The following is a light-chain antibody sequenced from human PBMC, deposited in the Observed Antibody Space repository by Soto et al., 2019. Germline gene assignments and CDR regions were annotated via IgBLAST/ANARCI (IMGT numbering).Light chain of an antibody. CDR3: CSYTTKSKLGI. V-gene: IGLV2-14*01. Sequence: QSALTQPASLSGSPGQSITISCTGSSSDVGGYNYVSWYQQHPGKAPKLIIHEVTNRPSGVSNRFSGSKSGNTASLTISGLQAEDEADYFCCSYTTKSKLGIFGGGTKLTVL. CDR2: EVT. CDR1: SSDVGGYNY. J-gene: IGLJ2*01.